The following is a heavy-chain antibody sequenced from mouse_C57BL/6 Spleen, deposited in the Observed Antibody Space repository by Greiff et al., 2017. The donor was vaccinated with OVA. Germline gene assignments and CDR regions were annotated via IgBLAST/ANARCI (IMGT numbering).Heavy chain of an antibody. CDR1: GYTFTSYW. V-gene: IGHV1-69*01. Sequence: QVQLQQPGAELVMPGASVKLSCKASGYTFTSYWMHWVKQRPGQGLEWIGEIDPSDSYNNYNQKFKGKSTLTVDKSSSTAYMQLSSLTSEDSAVYCCARALPYGSSSYWYFGVGGTGTTVTVSS. J-gene: IGHJ1*03. CDR3: ARALPYGSSSYWYFGV. CDR2: IDPSDSYN. D-gene: IGHD1-1*01.